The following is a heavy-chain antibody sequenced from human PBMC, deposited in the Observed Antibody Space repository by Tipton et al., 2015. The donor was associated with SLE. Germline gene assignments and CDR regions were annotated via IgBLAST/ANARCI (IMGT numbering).Heavy chain of an antibody. V-gene: IGHV4-61*01. CDR1: DGSIRSTNYY. Sequence: TLSLTCTVSDGSIRSTNYYWSWIRQPPGKGLEWIGYIHYSGTTNYNPSLKSRVTMSVDTSKNQFSLNLRSVTAADTAMYYCARPRERDYNDAFDIWGQGTMVIVSS. CDR3: ARPRERDYNDAFDI. CDR2: IHYSGTT. D-gene: IGHD4-11*01. J-gene: IGHJ3*02.